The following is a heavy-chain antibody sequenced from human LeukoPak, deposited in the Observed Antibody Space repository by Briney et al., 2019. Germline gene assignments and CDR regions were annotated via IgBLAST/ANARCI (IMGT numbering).Heavy chain of an antibody. D-gene: IGHD2-2*01. Sequence: PSETLSPTCAVSGGSISSSNGWSCVRQPPGKGLEWIGEIYHRGSTNYNPSLKSRVTISVDKSKNQFSLKLSSVTAADTAVYYCARSHIVVVPASTYYYYYGMDVWGKGTTVTVSS. V-gene: IGHV4-4*02. CDR1: GGSISSSNG. J-gene: IGHJ6*04. CDR3: ARSHIVVVPASTYYYYYGMDV. CDR2: IYHRGST.